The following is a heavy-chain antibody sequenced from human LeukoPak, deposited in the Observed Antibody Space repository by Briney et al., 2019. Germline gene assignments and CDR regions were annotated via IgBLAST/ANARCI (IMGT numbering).Heavy chain of an antibody. CDR1: GFTFSSYA. V-gene: IGHV3-23*01. CDR2: ISGRGGST. CDR3: AKSWVQYCSSTSCYTKDAFDI. D-gene: IGHD2-2*02. J-gene: IGHJ3*02. Sequence: GGSLRLSCAASGFTFSSYAMSWVRQAPGKGLEWVSAISGRGGSTYYAGSVKGRFTISRDNSKNTLYLQMNSLRAEDTAVYYCAKSWVQYCSSTSCYTKDAFDIWGQGTMVTVSS.